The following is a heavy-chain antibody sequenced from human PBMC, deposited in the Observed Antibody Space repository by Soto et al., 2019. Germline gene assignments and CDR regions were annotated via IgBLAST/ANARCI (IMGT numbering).Heavy chain of an antibody. CDR2: VYNSGST. V-gene: IGHV4-59*01. CDR3: ARGGVVVVSYALDA. CDR1: GGFISNYY. Sequence: SETLSLTCSVSGGFISNYYWTWIQQSPGKGLEWIGYVYNSGSTKYNPSLKSRVSISIDTSKNQFSLKLSSVTAADTAVYYCARGGVVVVSYALDAWGQGTTVTVSS. D-gene: IGHD2-21*01. J-gene: IGHJ6*02.